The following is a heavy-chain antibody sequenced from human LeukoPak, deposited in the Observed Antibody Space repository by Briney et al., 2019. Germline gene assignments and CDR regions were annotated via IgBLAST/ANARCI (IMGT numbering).Heavy chain of an antibody. J-gene: IGHJ4*02. V-gene: IGHV3-23*01. CDR1: GFTFSSHA. CDR3: ANEIRPNDY. D-gene: IGHD4-17*01. Sequence: HTGGSLRLSCGASGFTFSSHAITWVRQAPGKGLEWVSAISISGDTTYYADAVKGRFTISRDNSKNTVYLQMNSLRAKDTAVYYCANEIRPNDYWGQGTLVTVSS. CDR2: ISISGDTT.